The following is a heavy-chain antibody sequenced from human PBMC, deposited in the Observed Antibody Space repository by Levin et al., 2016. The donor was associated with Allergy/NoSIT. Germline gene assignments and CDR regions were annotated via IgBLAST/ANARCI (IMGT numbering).Heavy chain of an antibody. CDR3: ASEGPRTYYFDF. Sequence: ASVKVSCKASGYTLTNYHIHWVRQAPGQGLEWMGIIKSSGGTTLYAQKFQGRVTTTRDTSTSTVYMELSSLRSDDTAVYYCASEGPRTYYFDFWGQGTLVTVSS. D-gene: IGHD1-14*01. V-gene: IGHV1-46*01. CDR2: IKSSGGTT. CDR1: GYTLTNYH. J-gene: IGHJ4*02.